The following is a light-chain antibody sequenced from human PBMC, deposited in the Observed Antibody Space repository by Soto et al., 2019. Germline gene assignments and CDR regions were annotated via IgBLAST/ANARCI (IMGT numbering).Light chain of an antibody. CDR1: QGVSAY. J-gene: IGKJ1*01. CDR2: GAS. CDR3: QQYRGWPRT. V-gene: IGKV3D-15*01. Sequence: MTQSPSSLSASVGDRVTITCRASQGVSAYLLWYQQKPGQAPRLLIYGASTRATDMPGRFRGSGAGAEFTLTISSLQSEDSAVYYCQQYRGWPRTFGQGTKVEIK.